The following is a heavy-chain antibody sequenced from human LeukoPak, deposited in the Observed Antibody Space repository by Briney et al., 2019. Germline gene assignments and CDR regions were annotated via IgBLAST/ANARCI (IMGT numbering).Heavy chain of an antibody. CDR3: AKDPYYYDSSGYFTFDY. CDR2: IRYDGSNK. CDR1: GFIFDDYA. D-gene: IGHD3-22*01. Sequence: GSLRLSCEASGFIFDDYAMHWVRQAPGKGLEWVAFIRYDGSNKYYADSVKGRFTISRDNSKNTLYLQMNSLRAEDTAVYYCAKDPYYYDSSGYFTFDYWGQGTLVTVSS. V-gene: IGHV3-30*02. J-gene: IGHJ4*02.